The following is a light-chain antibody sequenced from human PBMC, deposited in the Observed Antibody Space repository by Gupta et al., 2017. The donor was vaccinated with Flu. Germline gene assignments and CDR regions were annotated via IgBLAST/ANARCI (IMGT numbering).Light chain of an antibody. CDR3: QQSYTNPLT. CDR1: QDIAGY. CDR2: RTS. V-gene: IGKV1-39*01. Sequence: PSSLSASVGDRVTITCRASQDIAGYLNWYVQKPGKAPQVLISRTSTLESGVPSRFSGGGSGTDFSLTISSLQPEDFATFYCQQSYTNPLTFGGGTTVDIK. J-gene: IGKJ4*01.